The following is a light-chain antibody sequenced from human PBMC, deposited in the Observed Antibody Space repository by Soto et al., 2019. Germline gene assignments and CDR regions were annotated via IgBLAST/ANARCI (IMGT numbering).Light chain of an antibody. CDR2: WAS. Sequence: DIVMTQSPDSLAVSLGERATINCKSSQSVLYSSNNKNYLAWYQQKPGQPPKLLIYWASTRESGVPDRFSGSGSGAHFTLTISSLQSEDFAVYYCQQYNNWPRTFGQGTKVDIK. CDR3: QQYNNWPRT. V-gene: IGKV4-1*01. J-gene: IGKJ1*01. CDR1: QSVLYSSNNKNY.